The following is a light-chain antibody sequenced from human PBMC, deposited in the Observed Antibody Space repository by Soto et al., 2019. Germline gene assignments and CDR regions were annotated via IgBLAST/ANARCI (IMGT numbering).Light chain of an antibody. J-gene: IGLJ2*01. CDR2: EVS. CDR3: SSHTSSSTLV. CDR1: SSDVGGYNY. V-gene: IGLV2-14*01. Sequence: QSVLTQPASVSGSPGQSITISCTGTSSDVGGYNYVSWYQQHPGKAPKLMIYEVSNRPSGVSNRFSGSKSGNTASLTISGLQAEEEADYYCSSHTSSSTLVFGGGTKVTVL.